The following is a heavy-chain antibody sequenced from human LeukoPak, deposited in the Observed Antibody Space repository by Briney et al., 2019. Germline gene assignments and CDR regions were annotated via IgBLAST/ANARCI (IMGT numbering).Heavy chain of an antibody. V-gene: IGHV3-73*01. D-gene: IGHD2/OR15-2a*01. Sequence: GGSLRLSCAASGFTFSGSTLYWVRQASGKGLEWVGRIRSKANSYATAYAASVRGRFTISGDDSKNTGYLQMNNLKTEDTAVYYCTSLSGDFGFDYWGQGTLVTVSS. J-gene: IGHJ4*02. CDR1: GFTFSGST. CDR3: TSLSGDFGFDY. CDR2: IRSKANSYAT.